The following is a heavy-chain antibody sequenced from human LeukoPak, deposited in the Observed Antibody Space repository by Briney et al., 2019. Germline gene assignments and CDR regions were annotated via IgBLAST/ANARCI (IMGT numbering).Heavy chain of an antibody. J-gene: IGHJ3*02. V-gene: IGHV1-69*04. CDR2: IIPILGIA. CDR3: ARRSRGLDAFDI. CDR1: GGTFSSYA. Sequence: GASVKVSCKASGGTFSSYAISWVRQAPGQGLEWMGRIIPILGIANYAQKFQGRVTITADKSTSTAYMELSSLRSEDTAVYYCARRSRGLDAFDIWGQGTMVTVSS. D-gene: IGHD3/OR15-3a*01.